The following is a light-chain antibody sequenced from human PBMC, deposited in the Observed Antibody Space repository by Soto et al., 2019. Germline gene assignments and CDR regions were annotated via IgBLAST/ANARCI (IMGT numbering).Light chain of an antibody. V-gene: IGKV3-20*01. J-gene: IGKJ1*01. CDR3: HQYGISPPT. CDR1: QSVSSF. Sequence: IVLTHSPSTLSLSPLERATLTFMASQSVSSFLAWYQQKPGQAPRLLISGASNRATGTPDRFSGSGSGTDFTLTITSLEPEDFAVFYCHQYGISPPTFGQGTKVDIK. CDR2: GAS.